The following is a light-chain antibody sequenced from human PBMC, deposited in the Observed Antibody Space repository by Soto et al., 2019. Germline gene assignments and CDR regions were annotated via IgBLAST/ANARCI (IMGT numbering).Light chain of an antibody. CDR3: QQLNSFPLS. CDR1: QGISCS. CDR2: AAS. Sequence: DIQLTQSPSFLSAFVGDRVTITCRARQGISCSLAWYQQRPGKAPKLLISAASTLRSGVPSRFRGSGSGTEFTLTISSLQPEDFATYYCQQLNSFPLSIGPGTQVDFK. V-gene: IGKV1-9*01. J-gene: IGKJ3*01.